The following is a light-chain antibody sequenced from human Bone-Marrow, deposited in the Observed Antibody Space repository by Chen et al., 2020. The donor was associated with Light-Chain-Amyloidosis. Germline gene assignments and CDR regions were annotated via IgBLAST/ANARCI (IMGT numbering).Light chain of an antibody. J-gene: IGLJ2*01. CDR1: NIGSKS. V-gene: IGLV3-21*03. Sequence: SYELTHPPSVSVAPGKTARITRGGNNIGSKSVHWYQQKPGQAPVLVVYDDSDRPSGIPERFSGSNSGNTATLTIGRGEAGDEADYYCQVWDSSSDHHVVFGGGTKLTVL. CDR2: DDS. CDR3: QVWDSSSDHHVV.